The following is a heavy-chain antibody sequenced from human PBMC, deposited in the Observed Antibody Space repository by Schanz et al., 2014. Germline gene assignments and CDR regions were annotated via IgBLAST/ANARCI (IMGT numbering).Heavy chain of an antibody. D-gene: IGHD6-19*01. CDR2: MNESHSTI. V-gene: IGHV3-23*01. J-gene: IGHJ4*02. CDR3: AASSGWHPSTDY. Sequence: DVHLLESGGGLVQPGGSLRLSCAASGFTFSSYAMGWVRQARGKGLEWVSAMNESHSTIYYADSVRGRFTISRDNAKSSLYLQMNSLRVEDTAVYYCAASSGWHPSTDYWGQGTLVTVSS. CDR1: GFTFSSYA.